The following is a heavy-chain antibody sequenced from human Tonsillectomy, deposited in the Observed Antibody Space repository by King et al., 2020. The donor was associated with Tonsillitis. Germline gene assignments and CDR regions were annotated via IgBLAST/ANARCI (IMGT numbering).Heavy chain of an antibody. D-gene: IGHD6-6*01. CDR1: EFTLSSHG. J-gene: IGHJ6*02. CDR2: IRYDGSYK. Sequence: VQLVESGGGVVQPGGSLRLSCTASEFTLSSHGMHWVRQAPGKGLEWVAFIRYDGSYKIYADSVKGRFTISRDNSKNTVSLQLNSLRPADTAVYYCAKDRGFLAARLYDLDVWGQGTTVTVSS. V-gene: IGHV3-30*02. CDR3: AKDRGFLAARLYDLDV.